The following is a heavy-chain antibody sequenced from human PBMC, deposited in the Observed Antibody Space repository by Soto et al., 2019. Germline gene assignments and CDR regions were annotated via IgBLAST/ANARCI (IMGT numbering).Heavy chain of an antibody. D-gene: IGHD2-8*01. V-gene: IGHV4-34*01. J-gene: IGHJ6*02. CDR2: INHSGST. CDR3: GRGCKYYYYYGMDV. Sequence: SETLSLTCAVYGGSFSGYYWSWIRQPPGKGLEWIGEINHSGSTNYNPSLKSRVTISVDTSKNQFSLKLSSVTAADTAVYYCGRGCKYYYYYGMDVWGQGTTVTVSS. CDR1: GGSFSGYY.